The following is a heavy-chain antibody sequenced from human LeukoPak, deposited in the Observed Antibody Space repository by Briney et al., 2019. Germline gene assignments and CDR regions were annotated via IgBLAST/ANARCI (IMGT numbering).Heavy chain of an antibody. CDR3: ARVGGSYFKHYYYYMGV. CDR1: GGSISSYY. V-gene: IGHV4-59*01. D-gene: IGHD1-26*01. J-gene: IGHJ6*03. Sequence: SETLSLTCTVSGGSISSYYWSWIRQPPGKGLEWIGYIYYSGSTNYNPSLKSRVTISVDTSKNQFSLKLSSVTAADTAVYYCARVGGSYFKHYYYYMGVWGKGTTVTISS. CDR2: IYYSGST.